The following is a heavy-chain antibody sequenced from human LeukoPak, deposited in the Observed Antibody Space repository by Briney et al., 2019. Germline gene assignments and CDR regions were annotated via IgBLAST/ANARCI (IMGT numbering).Heavy chain of an antibody. CDR3: VRDARHSRFEL. V-gene: IGHV3-74*01. J-gene: IGHJ5*02. Sequence: GGSLRLSCAASGFTLSDYWMHWVRQVPGKGLVWVSYINNDGSMTTYADSVKGRFTISRDNAKNTLYLQLNILRDEDSAVYYFVRDARHSRFELWGGGTAVSVSS. CDR2: INNDGSMT. D-gene: IGHD2/OR15-2a*01. CDR1: GFTLSDYW.